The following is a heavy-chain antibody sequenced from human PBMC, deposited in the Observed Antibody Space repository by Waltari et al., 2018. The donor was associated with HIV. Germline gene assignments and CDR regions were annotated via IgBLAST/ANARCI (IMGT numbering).Heavy chain of an antibody. CDR1: GSTLLNFD. Sequence: DVQLVESGGGLVQPGGSLGFAGAASGSTLLNFDLYWVCQGPGAGLEWVSYISATGHNIYYADSVQGRFTISRDNVRNILHLRIDDLRVDDTATYYCVRGGAAWSAGGFQVAQPGPWGQGALVTVSS. J-gene: IGHJ5*02. CDR2: ISATGHNI. D-gene: IGHD2-15*01. CDR3: VRGGAAWSAGGFQVAQPGP. V-gene: IGHV3-48*03.